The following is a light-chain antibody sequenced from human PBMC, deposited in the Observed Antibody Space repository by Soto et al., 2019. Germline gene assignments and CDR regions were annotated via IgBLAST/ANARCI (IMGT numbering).Light chain of an antibody. Sequence: DIQMTQSPSILSASVGDSVTITCRASQSISIWLAWYQQKPGKAPKLLIFDVSTLESGVPSRFSGSRSGTEFTLTISSLQPDDFATYFCQQYHSYSPLTFGGGTKV. J-gene: IGKJ4*01. CDR3: QQYHSYSPLT. V-gene: IGKV1-5*01. CDR1: QSISIW. CDR2: DVS.